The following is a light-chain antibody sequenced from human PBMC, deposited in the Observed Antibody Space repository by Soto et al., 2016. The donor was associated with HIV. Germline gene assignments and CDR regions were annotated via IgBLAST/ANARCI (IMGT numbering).Light chain of an antibody. CDR1: QSLLHSNGYNY. J-gene: IGKJ2*01. V-gene: IGKV2-28*01. CDR3: MQALQTPLYT. Sequence: DIVMTQSPLSLPVTPGEPASISCRSSQSLLHSNGYNYLDWYLQKPGQSPQLLIYLGSNRASGVPDRFSGSGSGTDFTLKISRVEAEDVGVYYCMQALQTPLYTFGLGDQAGDQT. CDR2: LGS.